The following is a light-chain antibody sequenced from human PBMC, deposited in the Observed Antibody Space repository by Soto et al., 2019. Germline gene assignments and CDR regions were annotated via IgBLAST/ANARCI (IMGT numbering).Light chain of an antibody. CDR3: QQYGSSPPVYT. Sequence: EIVLTQSPGTLSLSPGERATLSCRASQSVSSSYFAWYQQKPGQAPRLLIYGASNRATGIPDRFSGSGSGTDFTLSISRLEPEDFAVYYCQQYGSSPPVYTFGQGTKLEIK. CDR1: QSVSSSY. J-gene: IGKJ2*01. V-gene: IGKV3-20*01. CDR2: GAS.